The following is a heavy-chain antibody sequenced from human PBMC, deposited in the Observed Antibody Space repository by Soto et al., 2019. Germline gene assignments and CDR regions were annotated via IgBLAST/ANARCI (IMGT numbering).Heavy chain of an antibody. CDR1: GFTVTNKY. V-gene: IGHV3-53*01. D-gene: IGHD4-17*01. CDR3: ARVDYGDYGWYFDL. J-gene: IGHJ2*01. CDR2: IYSGGAT. Sequence: VQLVESGGGLIQPGGSLRLSCAASGFTVTNKYMTWFRQAPGKGLEWVSLIYSGGATAYADSVKGRFTISRDKSKDIRDLQMNSRRAEDTAVYYCARVDYGDYGWYFDLWGRGTLVTVSS.